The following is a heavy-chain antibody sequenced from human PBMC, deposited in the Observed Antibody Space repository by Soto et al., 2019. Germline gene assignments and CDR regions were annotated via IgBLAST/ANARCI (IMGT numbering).Heavy chain of an antibody. J-gene: IGHJ6*02. D-gene: IGHD6-13*01. CDR3: ARGLGSSSWYYYYYYGMDV. CDR1: GGSFSGYY. V-gene: IGHV4-34*01. CDR2: INHSGST. Sequence: SETLSLTCAVYGGSFSGYYWSWIRQPPGEGLEWIGEINHSGSTNYNPSLKSRVTISVDTSKNQFSLKLSSVTAADTAVYYCARGLGSSSWYYYYYYGMDVWGQGTTVTVSS.